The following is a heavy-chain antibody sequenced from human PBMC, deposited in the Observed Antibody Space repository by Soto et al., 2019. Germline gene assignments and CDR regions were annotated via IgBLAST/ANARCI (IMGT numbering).Heavy chain of an antibody. Sequence: PGGTLRLPCAAFGFTFSSYGLDWVRQAPGKGLEWVAVIWYDGSNKYYADSVKGRFTISRDNSKNTLYLQMNCLRAEDTAVYYSAGDLYYYDSSGYSGKGYWGQGTRVTSPQ. CDR1: GFTFSSYG. CDR2: IWYDGSNK. J-gene: IGHJ4*02. CDR3: AGDLYYYDSSGYSGKGY. V-gene: IGHV3-33*01. D-gene: IGHD3-22*01.